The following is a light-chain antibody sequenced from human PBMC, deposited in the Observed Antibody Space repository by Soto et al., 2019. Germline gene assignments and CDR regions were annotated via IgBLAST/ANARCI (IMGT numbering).Light chain of an antibody. CDR2: EVS. Sequence: QSVLTQPASVSGSPGQSITISCTGTSSDVGGYEFVSWCQQHPGKAPKLMIYEVSNRPSGVSSRFSGSKSGNTASLTISGLQAEDEADYYCGSYSGSYTSPLVFGTGTKVTVL. V-gene: IGLV2-14*01. CDR3: GSYSGSYTSPLV. J-gene: IGLJ1*01. CDR1: SSDVGGYEF.